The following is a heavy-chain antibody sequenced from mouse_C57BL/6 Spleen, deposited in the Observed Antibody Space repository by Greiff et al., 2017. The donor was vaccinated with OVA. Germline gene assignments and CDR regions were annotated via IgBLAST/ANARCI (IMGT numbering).Heavy chain of an antibody. D-gene: IGHD3-3*01. Sequence: QVTLKESGPGILQPSQTLSLTCSFSGFSLSTFGMGVGWIRQPPGKGLEWLVNIWWGDDKYYNPALKSRLTISKDTSKTQVYLKIANVDTADTATYYCAREAGRGFAYWGQGTLVTVSA. V-gene: IGHV8-8*01. J-gene: IGHJ3*01. CDR2: IWWGDDK. CDR1: GFSLSTFGMG. CDR3: AREAGRGFAY.